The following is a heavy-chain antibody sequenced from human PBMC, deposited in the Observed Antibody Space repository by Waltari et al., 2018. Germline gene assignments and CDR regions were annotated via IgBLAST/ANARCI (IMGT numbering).Heavy chain of an antibody. Sequence: QVQLVQSGAEVKKPGASVKVSCKASGYTFTGYYMHWVRQAPGQGLEWMGRINPNSGGTNYAQKFQGRVTMTRDTSISTAYMELSRLRSDDTAVYYCARPSRGITMVQGKYYFDYWGQGTLVTVSS. CDR2: INPNSGGT. V-gene: IGHV1-2*06. D-gene: IGHD3-10*01. CDR3: ARPSRGITMVQGKYYFDY. CDR1: GYTFTGYY. J-gene: IGHJ4*02.